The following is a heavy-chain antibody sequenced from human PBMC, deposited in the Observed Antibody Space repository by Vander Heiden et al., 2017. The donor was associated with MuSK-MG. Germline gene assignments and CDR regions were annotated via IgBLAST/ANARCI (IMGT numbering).Heavy chain of an antibody. D-gene: IGHD1-20*01. J-gene: IGHJ4*02. CDR3: ARNPGPYNGEIDY. CDR1: GFTLSGHG. V-gene: IGHV3-23*04. CDR2: ISGSGGAL. Sequence: EVQLVESGGSLVQPGGSLRLSCGTSGFTLSGHGMNWVRRVPGRGPEWVSFISGSGGALYYADSVRGRFTVSRDNSKNTVSLQMNTLSPEDTAVYFCARNPGPYNGEIDYWGQGTLVAVS.